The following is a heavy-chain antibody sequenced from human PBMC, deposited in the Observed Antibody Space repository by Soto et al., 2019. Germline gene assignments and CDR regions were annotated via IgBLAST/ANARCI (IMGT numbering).Heavy chain of an antibody. CDR1: GFTFSSYA. Sequence: EVQLLESGGGLVQPGGSLRLSCAASGFTFSSYAMSWVRQAPGKGLAWVAAISGSGGSTYYADSVKGRFTISRDNSKNTLYLQMNSLRAEDTAVYYCANTIVHYDFWSGYYGSMDVWGQGTTVTVSS. CDR3: ANTIVHYDFWSGYYGSMDV. CDR2: ISGSGGST. J-gene: IGHJ6*02. V-gene: IGHV3-23*01. D-gene: IGHD3-3*01.